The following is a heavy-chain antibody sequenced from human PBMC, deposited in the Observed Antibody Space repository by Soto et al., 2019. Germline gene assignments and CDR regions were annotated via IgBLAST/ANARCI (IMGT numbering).Heavy chain of an antibody. CDR2: IYYSGST. V-gene: IGHV4-59*01. J-gene: IGHJ3*02. Sequence: ETLSLTCTVSGGSISSYYWSWIRQPPGKGLEWIGYIYYSGSTNYNPSLKSRVTISVDTSKNQFSLKLSSVTAADTAVYYCARDKWGYCSGGSCASGDAFDIWGQGTMVTVSS. D-gene: IGHD2-15*01. CDR3: ARDKWGYCSGGSCASGDAFDI. CDR1: GGSISSYY.